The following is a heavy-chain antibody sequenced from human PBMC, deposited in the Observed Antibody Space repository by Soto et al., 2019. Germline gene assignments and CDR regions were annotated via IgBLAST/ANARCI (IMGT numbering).Heavy chain of an antibody. D-gene: IGHD1-26*01. J-gene: IGHJ6*02. V-gene: IGHV1-2*02. CDR3: AKGGAIVAAGTRVYLYNAMDV. CDR2: INPNSGDT. CDR1: GYTFTGYY. Sequence: QVQLVQSGTEVKRPGDSVKVSCKASGYTFTGYYVHWVRQAPGQGLEWMGWINPNSGDTYLAQRFTGRVTLKRDTSIGTAYMELRGLTSDDTAEYYCAKGGAIVAAGTRVYLYNAMDVWGQGTTVTVSS.